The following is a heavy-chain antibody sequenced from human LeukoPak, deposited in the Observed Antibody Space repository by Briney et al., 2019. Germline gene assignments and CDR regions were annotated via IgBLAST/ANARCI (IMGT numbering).Heavy chain of an antibody. V-gene: IGHV3-33*06. Sequence: GGSLRLSCAASGFTFSSYGMHWVRQAPGKGLEWVAVIWYDGSNKYYADSVKGRFTISRDNSKNTLYLQMNSLRAEDTAVYYCAKSRPDSSGYYPSYYFDYWGQGTLATVSS. J-gene: IGHJ4*02. CDR2: IWYDGSNK. CDR3: AKSRPDSSGYYPSYYFDY. CDR1: GFTFSSYG. D-gene: IGHD3-22*01.